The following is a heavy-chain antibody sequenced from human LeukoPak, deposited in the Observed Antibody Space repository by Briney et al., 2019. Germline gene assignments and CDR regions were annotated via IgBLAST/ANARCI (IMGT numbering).Heavy chain of an antibody. J-gene: IGHJ4*02. CDR1: GFTVSSNY. D-gene: IGHD3-22*01. CDR3: ARAAYDSGGYTANHDF. V-gene: IGHV3-53*01. CDR2: LYDSGDT. Sequence: GGSLRLSCAASGFTVSSNYMSWVRQAPGKGLEYVSVLYDSGDTYYAESVKGRFTISRDNSKNTVYLQMNSLRVEDTAVYYCARAAYDSGGYTANHDFWGQGTLVTVSS.